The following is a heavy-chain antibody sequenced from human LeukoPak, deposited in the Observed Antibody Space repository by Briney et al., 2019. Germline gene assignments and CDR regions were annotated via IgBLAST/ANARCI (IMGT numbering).Heavy chain of an antibody. CDR3: ARIAAPGNRRLNF. CDR2: MNPNSGNT. V-gene: IGHV1-8*01. Sequence: VASVKVPCKASGYTFTTYDINWVRQAAGQGLEWMGWMNPNSGNTGNAQKFQGRVTMTRNTSISTAYMELTSLTSEDTAVYFCARIAAPGNRRLNFWGQGTLVTVSS. J-gene: IGHJ4*02. D-gene: IGHD6-13*01. CDR1: GYTFTTYD.